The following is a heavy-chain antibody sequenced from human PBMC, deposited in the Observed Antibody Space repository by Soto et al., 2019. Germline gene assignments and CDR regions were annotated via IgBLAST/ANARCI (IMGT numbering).Heavy chain of an antibody. J-gene: IGHJ5*01. Sequence: WASVKVSCKASGYTSADFGISWVRQAPGQGLEWMGWVSGNNGASNPAPKVQGRITMTLDTSTGASYMALRSLRSDDTAIYYCVRDQKYFRVNGNWFDSWGQGTLVTVSS. CDR2: VSGNNGAS. CDR1: GYTSADFG. CDR3: VRDQKYFRVNGNWFDS. V-gene: IGHV1-18*04. D-gene: IGHD2-2*01.